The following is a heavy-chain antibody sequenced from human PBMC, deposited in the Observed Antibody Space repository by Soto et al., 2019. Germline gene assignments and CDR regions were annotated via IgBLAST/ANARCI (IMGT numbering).Heavy chain of an antibody. V-gene: IGHV3-48*03. Sequence: GSLRLSCAASGFTFSRFEVHWVRQAPGKGLEWISYISSSGSTAYYASSVEGRFTISRDNANNSVYLQMDSLRAEDTALYYCTRAAWFPYLSFYWGQGALVTVSS. CDR1: GFTFSRFE. J-gene: IGHJ4*02. CDR3: TRAAWFPYLSFY. D-gene: IGHD3-10*01. CDR2: ISSSGSTA.